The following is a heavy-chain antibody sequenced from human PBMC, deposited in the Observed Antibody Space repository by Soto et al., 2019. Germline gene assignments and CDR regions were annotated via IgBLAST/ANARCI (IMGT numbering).Heavy chain of an antibody. CDR1: GGSISSGGYY. CDR2: IYYSGST. D-gene: IGHD1-7*01. Sequence: QVQLQESGPGLVKPSQTLSLTCTVYGGSISSGGYYWSWIRQHPGKGLEWIGYIYYSGSTYYNPSLKSRVTISVDTSKNQFSLKLSSVTAADTAVYYCAREATGTTRSYYGMDVWGQGTTVTVSS. CDR3: AREATGTTRSYYGMDV. J-gene: IGHJ6*02. V-gene: IGHV4-31*03.